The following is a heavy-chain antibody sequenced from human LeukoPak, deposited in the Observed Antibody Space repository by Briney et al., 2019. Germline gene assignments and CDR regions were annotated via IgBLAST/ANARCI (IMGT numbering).Heavy chain of an antibody. J-gene: IGHJ4*02. V-gene: IGHV1-46*01. CDR3: ARAKGLFDH. CDR2: INPSGGST. CDR1: GYTFAIYY. Sequence: GASVKVSCKASGYTFAIYYIHWVRQAPGQGLEWMGIINPSGGSTSYTQKFQGRLTMTRDTSTSTVYMELSSLRFEDTAVYYCARAKGLFDHWGQGTLVTVSS.